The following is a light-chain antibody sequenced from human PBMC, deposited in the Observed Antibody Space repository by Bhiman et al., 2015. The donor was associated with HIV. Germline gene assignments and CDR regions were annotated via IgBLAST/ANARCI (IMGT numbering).Light chain of an antibody. CDR2: DVS. J-gene: IGLJ2*01. CDR1: SSDVGGYNY. Sequence: QSALTQPASVSGSPGQSITISCTGTSSDVGGYNYVSWHQQYPGKAPRLIIYDVSERPSEVSNRFSGAKSGNTASLTISGLQAEDEADYYCSSYTISSSLVFGGGTKLTVL. CDR3: SSYTISSSLV. V-gene: IGLV2-14*01.